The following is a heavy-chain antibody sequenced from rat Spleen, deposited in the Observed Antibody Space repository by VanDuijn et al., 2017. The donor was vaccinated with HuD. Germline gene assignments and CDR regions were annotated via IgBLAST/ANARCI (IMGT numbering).Heavy chain of an antibody. CDR1: GFSLTSYH. CDR2: ISPKGGST. Sequence: VQLKESGPGLVQPSQTLSLICTVSGFSLTSYHVHWVRQAPKKGLEWVASISPKGGSTHYRDSVKGRFTISRDNAKRTLYLQMDSLRSEDTATYYCTTVVQGHGFAYWGQGTLVTVSS. V-gene: IGHV5-19*01. CDR3: TTVVQGHGFAY. D-gene: IGHD1-1*01. J-gene: IGHJ3*01.